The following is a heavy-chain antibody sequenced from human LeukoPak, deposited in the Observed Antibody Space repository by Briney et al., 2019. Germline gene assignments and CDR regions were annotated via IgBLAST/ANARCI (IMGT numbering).Heavy chain of an antibody. J-gene: IGHJ5*02. Sequence: SQTPSLTCTVSGGSISSGDYYWSWIRQPPGKGREWIGYTYYSGSTYYNPSLKNRVSISVDTSKNQFSLNLSSVTAADTAVYYCARPYYYDSRIDPWGQGTLVTVSS. CDR2: TYYSGST. D-gene: IGHD3-22*01. CDR3: ARPYYYDSRIDP. V-gene: IGHV4-30-4*01. CDR1: GGSISSGDYY.